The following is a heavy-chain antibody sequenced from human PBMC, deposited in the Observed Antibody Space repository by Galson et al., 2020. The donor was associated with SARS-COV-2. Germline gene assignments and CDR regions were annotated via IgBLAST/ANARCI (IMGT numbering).Heavy chain of an antibody. CDR2: ISYDGSNK. CDR3: ARERTEDFDY. Sequence: GESLKISCAASGFTFSSYAMHWVRQAPGKGLEWVAVISYDGSNKYYADSVKGRFTISRDNSKNTLYLQMNSLRAEDMAVYYCARERTEDFDYWGQGTLVTVSS. CDR1: GFTFSSYA. V-gene: IGHV3-30*04. D-gene: IGHD1-1*01. J-gene: IGHJ4*02.